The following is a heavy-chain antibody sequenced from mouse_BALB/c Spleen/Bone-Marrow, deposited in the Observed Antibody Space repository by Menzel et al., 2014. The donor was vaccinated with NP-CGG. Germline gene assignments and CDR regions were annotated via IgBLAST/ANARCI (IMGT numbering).Heavy chain of an antibody. V-gene: IGHV7-3*02. D-gene: IGHD2-3*01. CDR1: GFTFTDYY. J-gene: IGHJ2*01. CDR3: ARYDVYYYFDY. CDR2: IRNKANGYTT. Sequence: EVNVVESGGGLVQPGGSLRLSCATSGFTFTDYYMSWVRQPPGKALEWLGFIRNKANGYTTEYSASVKGRLTISRDNSQSILYLQMNTLRAEDSATYYCARYDVYYYFDYWGQGTTLTVSS.